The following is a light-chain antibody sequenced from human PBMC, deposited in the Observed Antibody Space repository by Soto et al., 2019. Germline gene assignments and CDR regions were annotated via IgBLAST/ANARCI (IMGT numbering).Light chain of an antibody. Sequence: QSALTQPASVSGSPGQSITISCTGTSSDIGAYNYVSWYQQHPGKAPKLMIYEVSYRPSGISNRFSGSKSDTTASLTISGLQAEDEADYYCSSYTSTTALVFGTGTKLTVL. CDR1: SSDIGAYNY. CDR2: EVS. V-gene: IGLV2-14*01. J-gene: IGLJ1*01. CDR3: SSYTSTTALV.